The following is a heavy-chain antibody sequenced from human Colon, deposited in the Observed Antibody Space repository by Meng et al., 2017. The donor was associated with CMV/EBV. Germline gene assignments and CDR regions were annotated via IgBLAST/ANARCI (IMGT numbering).Heavy chain of an antibody. Sequence: GESLKISCAASGFTFGTYWMSWVRLAPGKGLEWVANIRHDGREKYYVDSVKGRFTISRDNAKSALFLQMNSLRAEDTAVYYCARGYSSSWSHEYFFDYWGQGTLVTVSS. CDR2: IRHDGREK. CDR1: GFTFGTYW. V-gene: IGHV3-7*01. CDR3: ARGYSSSWSHEYFFDY. D-gene: IGHD6-13*01. J-gene: IGHJ4*02.